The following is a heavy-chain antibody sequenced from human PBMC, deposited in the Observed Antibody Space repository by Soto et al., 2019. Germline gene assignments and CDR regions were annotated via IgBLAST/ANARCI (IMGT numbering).Heavy chain of an antibody. CDR1: GFSLSNYW. V-gene: IGHV3-74*01. D-gene: IGHD3-22*01. CDR3: ARGPEGDRSGNYGLSD. J-gene: IGHJ6*02. Sequence: EVQLVESGGGLVQPGGSLRLSCSASGFSLSNYWIHWVRHLPGKGLAWVSRIKYDGSGTSYADSVIGRFTISRDNAKNTLYLQMNSRRVDDTAVYYCARGPEGDRSGNYGLSDWGQGTTVIVSS. CDR2: IKYDGSGT.